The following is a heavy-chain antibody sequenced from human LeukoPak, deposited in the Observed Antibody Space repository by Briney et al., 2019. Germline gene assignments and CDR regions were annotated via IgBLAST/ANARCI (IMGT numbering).Heavy chain of an antibody. J-gene: IGHJ4*02. Sequence: MASETLSLTCTVSGGSISSYYWSWIPQPPGKGLEWIGYIYYSGSTNYNPSLKSRVTISVDTSKHQFSLKLSSVTAEDTAVYYCAKVCVTPPAAYFDYWGQGTLVTVSS. CDR3: AKVCVTPPAAYFDY. CDR2: IYYSGST. CDR1: GGSISSYY. V-gene: IGHV4-59*01. D-gene: IGHD2-21*01.